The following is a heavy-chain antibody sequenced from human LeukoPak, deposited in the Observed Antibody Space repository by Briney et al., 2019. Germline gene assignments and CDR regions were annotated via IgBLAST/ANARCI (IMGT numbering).Heavy chain of an antibody. CDR3: ARGGTTVTTTSVSYYYYYGMDV. J-gene: IGHJ6*02. CDR1: GYTFTSYD. V-gene: IGHV1-18*01. D-gene: IGHD4-17*01. CDR2: ISAYNGNT. Sequence: ASVKVSCKASGYTFTSYDINWVRQATGQGLEWMGWISAYNGNTNYAQKLQGRVTMTTDTSTSTAYMELRSLRSDDTAVYYCARGGTTVTTTSVSYYYYYGMDVWGQGTTVTVSS.